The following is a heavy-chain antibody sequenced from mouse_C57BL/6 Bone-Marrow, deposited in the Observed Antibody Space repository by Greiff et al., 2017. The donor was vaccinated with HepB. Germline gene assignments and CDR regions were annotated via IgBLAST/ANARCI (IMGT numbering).Heavy chain of an antibody. J-gene: IGHJ2*01. V-gene: IGHV2-5*01. D-gene: IGHD3-2*02. Sequence: VQLKESGPGLVQPSQSLSITCTVSGFSLTSYGVHWVRQSPGKGLEWLGVIWRGGSTDYNAAFMSRLSITKDNSKSQVFFKMNSLQADDTAIYYCAKNRRQLRLGYFDYWGQGTTLTVSS. CDR2: IWRGGST. CDR3: AKNRRQLRLGYFDY. CDR1: GFSLTSYG.